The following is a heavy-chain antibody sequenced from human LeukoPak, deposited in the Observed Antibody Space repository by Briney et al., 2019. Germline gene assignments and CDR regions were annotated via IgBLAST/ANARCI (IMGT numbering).Heavy chain of an antibody. J-gene: IGHJ4*02. Sequence: GGSLRLSCAACGFTFSNYAMVWVRRAPGKGLEWVSSIGGSDGVTYYADSVKGRFATSRDNSRNTFFLQMNSLRAEDTAIYYCARWFGEPPNFDFWGQGTLVTVSS. CDR2: IGGSDGVT. D-gene: IGHD3-10*01. CDR3: ARWFGEPPNFDF. CDR1: GFTFSNYA. V-gene: IGHV3-23*01.